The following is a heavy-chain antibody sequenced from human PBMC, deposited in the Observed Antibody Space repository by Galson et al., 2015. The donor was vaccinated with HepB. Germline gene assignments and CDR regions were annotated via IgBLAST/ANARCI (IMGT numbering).Heavy chain of an antibody. V-gene: IGHV2-5*02. CDR2: IYWDDDK. J-gene: IGHJ4*02. Sequence: PALVKPTQTLTLTCTFSGFSLSTSGVGVGWIRQPPGKALEWLALIYWDDDKRYSPSLKSRLTITKDTSKNQVVLTMTNMDPVDTATYYCAHSSTFPRLRGFDYWGQGTLVTVSS. CDR1: GFSLSTSGVG. D-gene: IGHD5/OR15-5a*01. CDR3: AHSSTFPRLRGFDY.